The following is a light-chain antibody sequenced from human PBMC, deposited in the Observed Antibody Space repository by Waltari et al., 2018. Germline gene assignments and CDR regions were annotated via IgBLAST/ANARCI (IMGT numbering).Light chain of an antibody. V-gene: IGKV3-20*01. CDR2: GAS. J-gene: IGKJ1*01. CDR1: QSVSRS. CDR3: QHYVRLPVT. Sequence: EIVLTQSPGTLSLSPGERATLSCRASQSVSRSLAWYQQKPGQAPRLPIYGASSRATGVPDRFSGSGSGTDFSLTISRLEPEDFAVYYCQHYVRLPVTFGQGTKVEIK.